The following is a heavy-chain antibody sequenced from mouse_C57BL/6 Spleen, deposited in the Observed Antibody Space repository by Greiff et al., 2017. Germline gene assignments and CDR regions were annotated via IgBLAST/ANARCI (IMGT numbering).Heavy chain of an antibody. CDR2: IYPGDGDT. CDR3: ARWSSYSFDY. D-gene: IGHD6-1*01. J-gene: IGHJ2*01. CDR1: GYAFSSYW. Sequence: VQLQQSGAELVKPGASVKISCKASGYAFSSYWMNWVKQRPGKGLEWIGQIYPGDGDTNYNGKFKGKATLTADKSSSTACMQLRSLSSVDSAVYVCARWSSYSFDYWGQGTTLTVSS. V-gene: IGHV1-80*01.